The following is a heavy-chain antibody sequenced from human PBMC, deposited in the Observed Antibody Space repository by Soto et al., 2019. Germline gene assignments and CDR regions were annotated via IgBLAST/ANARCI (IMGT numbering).Heavy chain of an antibody. J-gene: IGHJ4*02. CDR2: ISPDGGST. CDR1: GYDFTDHY. V-gene: IGHV1-46*01. CDR3: ARAPRGGVIIVITSAQIDY. Sequence: ASVKVSCKASGYDFTDHYIHWVRQAPGQGLEWMGIISPDGGSTRYSQKFQARITITRDTSTSTVYMELSSLRSEDTAVYYCARAPRGGVIIVITSAQIDYWGQGTLVTVS. D-gene: IGHD3-10*01.